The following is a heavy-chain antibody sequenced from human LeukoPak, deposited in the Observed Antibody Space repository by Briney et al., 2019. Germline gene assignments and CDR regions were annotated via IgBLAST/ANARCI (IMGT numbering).Heavy chain of an antibody. V-gene: IGHV3-21*01. CDR2: ISSSSSYI. CDR1: GFTFSSYS. Sequence: GGSLRLSCAASGFTFSSYSMNWVRQAPGKGLEWVSSISSSSSYIYYADSVKGRFTISRDNAKNSLYLQMNSLRAEDTAVYYCARDRSSRDGWDAFDIWGQGTMVTVSS. J-gene: IGHJ3*02. D-gene: IGHD5-24*01. CDR3: ARDRSSRDGWDAFDI.